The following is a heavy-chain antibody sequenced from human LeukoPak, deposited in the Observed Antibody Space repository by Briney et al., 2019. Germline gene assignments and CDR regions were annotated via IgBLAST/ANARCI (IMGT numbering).Heavy chain of an antibody. CDR1: GGSISSGGYY. CDR3: ARGTGSGYSAFDI. Sequence: SETLSLTCTVSGGSISSGGYYWSWIRQHPGKGLEWIGYIYYSGSTYYNPSLKSRVTISVDTSRNQFSLKLSSVTAADTAVYYCARGTGSGYSAFDIWGQGTMVTVS. CDR2: IYYSGST. V-gene: IGHV4-31*03. D-gene: IGHD3-22*01. J-gene: IGHJ3*02.